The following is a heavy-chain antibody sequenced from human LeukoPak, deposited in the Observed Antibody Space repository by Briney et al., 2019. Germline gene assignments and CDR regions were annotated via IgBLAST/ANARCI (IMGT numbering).Heavy chain of an antibody. Sequence: GGSLRLSCAASGFTFSSYGMHWARQAPGKGLEWLAVISYDGTNKDYADSVKGRFTISRDNSKNTLYLQVNSLRAEDTAVYYCARDHKVLSGFYYYYYGMDVWGQGTTVTVSS. CDR3: ARDHKVLSGFYYYYYGMDV. V-gene: IGHV3-30*03. D-gene: IGHD4/OR15-4a*01. CDR2: ISYDGTNK. J-gene: IGHJ6*02. CDR1: GFTFSSYG.